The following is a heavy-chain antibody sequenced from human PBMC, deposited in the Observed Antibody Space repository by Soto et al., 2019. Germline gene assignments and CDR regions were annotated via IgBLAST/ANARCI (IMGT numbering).Heavy chain of an antibody. CDR2: INAGNGNT. CDR1: GYSFTAYA. Sequence: QVPLVQSGAEVKEPGASVKVSCKASGYSFTAYAMHWVRQAPGQRPEWMGWINAGNGNTKSSQKLPGRITFSRDTSASTVYMELSSLRFEDRAVYYCARAAYCSRSTGSDAFDIWGQGTMVTVSS. CDR3: ARAAYCSRSTGSDAFDI. D-gene: IGHD2-15*01. J-gene: IGHJ3*02. V-gene: IGHV1-3*01.